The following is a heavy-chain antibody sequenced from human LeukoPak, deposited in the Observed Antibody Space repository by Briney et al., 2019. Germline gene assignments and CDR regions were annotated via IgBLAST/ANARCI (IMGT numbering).Heavy chain of an antibody. V-gene: IGHV3-11*01. J-gene: IGHJ6*03. CDR1: GFTFSDYY. CDR2: ISSSGSTI. CDR3: ARAHDFWSGYWDSYYMDV. D-gene: IGHD3-3*01. Sequence: PGGSLRLSCAASGFTFSDYYMSWIRQAPGKGLEWVSYISSSGSTIYYADSVKGRFTISRDNAKNSLYLQMNSLRAEDTAVYYCARAHDFWSGYWDSYYMDVWGKGTTVTVSS.